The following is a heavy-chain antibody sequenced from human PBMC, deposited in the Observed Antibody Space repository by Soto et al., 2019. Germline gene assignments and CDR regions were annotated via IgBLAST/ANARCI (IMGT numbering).Heavy chain of an antibody. D-gene: IGHD3-22*01. CDR1: GGSISSGGYS. V-gene: IGHV4-30-2*01. J-gene: IGHJ4*02. CDR2: IYHSGST. Sequence: SETLSLTCAVSGGSISSGGYSWSWIRQPPGKGLEWIGYIYHSGSTYYNPSLKSRVTISVDRSKNQFSLKLSSVTAADTAVYYCARESYYDSSGYGIAYFDYWGQGTLVTVSS. CDR3: ARESYYDSSGYGIAYFDY.